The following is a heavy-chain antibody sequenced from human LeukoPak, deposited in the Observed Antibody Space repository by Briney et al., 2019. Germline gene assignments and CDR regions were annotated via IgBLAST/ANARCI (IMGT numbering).Heavy chain of an antibody. CDR3: AREGYDSSGYYLLGY. CDR1: GGSISSSSYY. Sequence: KSSETLSLTCTVSGGSISSSSYYWGWIRQPPGKGLEWIGYIYHSGSTYYNPSLKSRVTISVDRSKNQFSLKLSSVTAADTAVYYCAREGYDSSGYYLLGYWGQGTLVTVSS. CDR2: IYHSGST. D-gene: IGHD3-22*01. V-gene: IGHV4-30-2*01. J-gene: IGHJ4*02.